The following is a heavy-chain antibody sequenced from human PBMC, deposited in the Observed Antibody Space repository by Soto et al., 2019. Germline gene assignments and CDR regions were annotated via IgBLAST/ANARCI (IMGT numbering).Heavy chain of an antibody. CDR2: IYHSGST. J-gene: IGHJ4*02. V-gene: IGHV4-4*02. CDR1: GGSISSSKW. Sequence: SETLSLTCAVSGGSISSSKWWSWVRQPPGKGLEWIGEIYHSGSTNYNPSLKSRVTISVDKSKNQFSLKLSSVTAADTAVYYCARAAGYSSGWYTHTFDYWGQGTLVTVSS. D-gene: IGHD6-19*01. CDR3: ARAAGYSSGWYTHTFDY.